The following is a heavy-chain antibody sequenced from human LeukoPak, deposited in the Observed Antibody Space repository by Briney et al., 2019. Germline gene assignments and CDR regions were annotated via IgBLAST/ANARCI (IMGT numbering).Heavy chain of an antibody. CDR1: GVPVSTYY. J-gene: IGHJ3*01. V-gene: IGHV3-66*02. Sequence: PGGSLRLSCAASGVPVSTYYMTWVRQAPGKGLEWVSVSYSGGSANYAESVKGRFTISRDDSKNTLYLQTSSLRVEDTAVYYCARCSLTGTDAFDVWGQGTMVTVSS. CDR2: SYSGGSA. CDR3: ARCSLTGTDAFDV. D-gene: IGHD3-9*01.